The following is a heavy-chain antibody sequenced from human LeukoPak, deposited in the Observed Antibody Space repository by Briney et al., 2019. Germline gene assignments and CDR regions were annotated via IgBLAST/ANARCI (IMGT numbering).Heavy chain of an antibody. Sequence: GRSLRLSCAASGFTFSSYAMHWVRQAPGKGLERVAVISYVGSNKYYADSVKGRFTISRDNSKNTLYLQMNSLRAEDTAVYYCARDVSYGDYGEFDYWGQGTLVTVSS. D-gene: IGHD4-17*01. CDR2: ISYVGSNK. CDR3: ARDVSYGDYGEFDY. CDR1: GFTFSSYA. V-gene: IGHV3-30-3*01. J-gene: IGHJ4*02.